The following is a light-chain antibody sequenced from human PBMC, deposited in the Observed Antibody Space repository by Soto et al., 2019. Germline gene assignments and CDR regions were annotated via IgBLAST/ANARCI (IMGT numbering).Light chain of an antibody. CDR3: CSYAGSDTMI. CDR2: EVN. V-gene: IGLV2-8*01. J-gene: IGLJ2*01. CDR1: SNDVGAYNF. Sequence: QSALTQPPSASGSPGQSVTISCTGTSNDVGAYNFISWYQQHPGKAPKLMIYEVNKRPSGVSNRFSGSKSANTASLTISGLQPEDAADYYCCSYAGSDTMIFGGGTKVTVL.